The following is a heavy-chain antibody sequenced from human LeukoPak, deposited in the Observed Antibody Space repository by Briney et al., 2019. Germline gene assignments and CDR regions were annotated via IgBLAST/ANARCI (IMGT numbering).Heavy chain of an antibody. CDR1: GVSISSYY. D-gene: IGHD3-10*01. V-gene: IGHV4-4*07. CDR3: ARLNYYGSGNYYFDY. J-gene: IGHJ4*02. CDR2: IYTSGST. Sequence: KSSETLSLTCTVSGVSISSYYWSWLRQPAGKGLEWIVRIYTSGSTNYNPSLKSRVTMSVDTSKNQFSLKLSSVTAADTAVYYCARLNYYGSGNYYFDYWGQGTLVTVSS.